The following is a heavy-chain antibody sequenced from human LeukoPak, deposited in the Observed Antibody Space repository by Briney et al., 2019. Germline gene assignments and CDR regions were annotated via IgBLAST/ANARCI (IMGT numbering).Heavy chain of an antibody. CDR3: ARLGSYGSRDY. CDR2: INHSGST. J-gene: IGHJ4*02. CDR1: GGSFSGYY. Sequence: SETLSLTCAVYGGSFSGYYWSWIRQPPGKGLEWIGEINHSGSTNYNPSLKSRVTISVDTSKNQFSLKLNSVTAADTAVYYCARLGSYGSRDYWSQGTLVTVSS. D-gene: IGHD1-26*01. V-gene: IGHV4-34*01.